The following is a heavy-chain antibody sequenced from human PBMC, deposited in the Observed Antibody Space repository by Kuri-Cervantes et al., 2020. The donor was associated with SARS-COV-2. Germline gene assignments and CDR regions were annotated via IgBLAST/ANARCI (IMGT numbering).Heavy chain of an antibody. V-gene: IGHV3-9*01. J-gene: IGHJ4*02. CDR1: GFTFDDYA. CDR2: ISWNSGSI. Sequence: SLKISCAASGFTFDDYAMHWVRQAPGKGLEWVSGISWNSGSIGYADSVKGRFTISSDNAKNSLYLQMNSLRAEDTALYYCAKDIRSSGWSIDYWGQGTLVTVSS. D-gene: IGHD6-19*01. CDR3: AKDIRSSGWSIDY.